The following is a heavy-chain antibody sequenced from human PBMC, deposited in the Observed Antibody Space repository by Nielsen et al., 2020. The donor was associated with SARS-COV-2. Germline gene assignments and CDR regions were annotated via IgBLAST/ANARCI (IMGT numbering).Heavy chain of an antibody. CDR1: GFTFSNAW. Sequence: GESLKISCAASGFTFSNAWMSWVRQAPGKGLEWVGRIKSKTDGGTTDYAAPVKGRFTISRDDSKNTLYLQMNSLKTEDTAVYYCTTDLWFVVPRAITMVRGVIVRQNGMDVWGQGTTVTVSS. CDR3: TTDLWFVVPRAITMVRGVIVRQNGMDV. V-gene: IGHV3-15*01. D-gene: IGHD3-10*01. J-gene: IGHJ6*02. CDR2: IKSKTDGGTT.